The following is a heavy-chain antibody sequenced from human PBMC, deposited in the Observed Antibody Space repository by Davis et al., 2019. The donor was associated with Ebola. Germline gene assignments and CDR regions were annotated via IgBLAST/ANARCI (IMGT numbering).Heavy chain of an antibody. CDR1: GFTVSNNN. CDR3: ARDLVVVVAATHGHYYGMDV. V-gene: IGHV3-21*01. CDR2: ISSSSSYI. Sequence: GESLKISCAASGFTVSNNNMNWVRQAPGKGLEWVSSISSSSSYIYYADSLKGRFTISRDNAKNSLYLQMNSLRAEDQAVYYCARDLVVVVAATHGHYYGMDVWGKGTTVTVSS. D-gene: IGHD2-15*01. J-gene: IGHJ6*04.